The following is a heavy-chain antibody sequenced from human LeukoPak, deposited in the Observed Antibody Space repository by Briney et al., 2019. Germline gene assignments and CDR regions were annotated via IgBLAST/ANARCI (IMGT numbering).Heavy chain of an antibody. Sequence: ASVKVSCKASGYTFTSYYMHWVRQAPGQGLEWVGIINPSGGSTSYAQKFQGRVTMTRDTSTSTVYMELSSLRSEDTAVYYCAISDLQVGATFDYWGQGTLVTVSS. V-gene: IGHV1-46*01. CDR3: AISDLQVGATFDY. D-gene: IGHD1-26*01. CDR1: GYTFTSYY. CDR2: INPSGGST. J-gene: IGHJ4*02.